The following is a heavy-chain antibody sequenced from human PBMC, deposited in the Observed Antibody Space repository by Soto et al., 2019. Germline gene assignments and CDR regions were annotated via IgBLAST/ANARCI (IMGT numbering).Heavy chain of an antibody. D-gene: IGHD6-13*01. Sequence: EVQLVESGGGLVKPGGSLRVSCAASGFTFSDYSMNWVRQAPGKGLEWLSSITSTGSYIYYAHSVKGRFTISRDNAGSSLFLQMNSLRTADTAMYYCARDTPYSSSWSYFDYWGQGTLVTVSS. CDR1: GFTFSDYS. V-gene: IGHV3-21*01. CDR3: ARDTPYSSSWSYFDY. J-gene: IGHJ4*02. CDR2: ITSTGSYI.